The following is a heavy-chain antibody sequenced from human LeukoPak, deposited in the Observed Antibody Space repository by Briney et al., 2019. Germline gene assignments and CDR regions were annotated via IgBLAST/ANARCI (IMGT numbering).Heavy chain of an antibody. D-gene: IGHD5-24*01. V-gene: IGHV1-2*06. CDR2: INPNSGGT. Sequence: ASVKVSCKASGYTFTSYYMHWVRQAPGQGLEWMGRINPNSGGTNYAQKFQGRVTMARDTSISTAYMELSRLRSDDTAVYYCARELVATINYWGQGTLITVSS. J-gene: IGHJ4*02. CDR1: GYTFTSYY. CDR3: ARELVATINY.